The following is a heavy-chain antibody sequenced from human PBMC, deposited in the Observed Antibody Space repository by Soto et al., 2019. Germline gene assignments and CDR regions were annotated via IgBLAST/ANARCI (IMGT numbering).Heavy chain of an antibody. J-gene: IGHJ4*02. CDR1: GFTFSSYW. D-gene: IGHD6-19*01. CDR2: IKQDGSEK. V-gene: IGHV3-7*04. CDR3: AGGTGWLIDY. Sequence: PGGSLRLSCAGSGFTFSSYWMNWVRQAPGKGLEWVANIKQDGSEKYYVDSVKGRFSISRDNAQNSMYLQMNSLRAEDTAVYYCAGGTGWLIDYWGQGTLVTSPQ.